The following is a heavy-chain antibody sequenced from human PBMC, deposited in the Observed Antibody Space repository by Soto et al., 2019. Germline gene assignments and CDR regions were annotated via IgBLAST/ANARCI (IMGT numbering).Heavy chain of an antibody. CDR2: ISSSSSTI. CDR1: GFTFSSYS. V-gene: IGHV3-48*01. D-gene: IGHD3-3*01. CDR3: ARDGGTIFIYYGMDV. J-gene: IGHJ6*02. Sequence: PGGSLRLSCAASGFTFSSYSMNWVRQAPGKGLEWVSYISSSSSTIYYADSVKGRFTISRDNAKNSLYLQMNSLRGEDTAVYYCARDGGTIFIYYGMDVWGQGTTVTVSS.